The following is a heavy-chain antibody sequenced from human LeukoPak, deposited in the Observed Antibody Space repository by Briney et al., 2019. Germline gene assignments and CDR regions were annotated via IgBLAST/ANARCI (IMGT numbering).Heavy chain of an antibody. CDR2: IYYSVST. CDR1: GGSINISNYY. CDR3: ARHGARGSLTHFDY. D-gene: IGHD3-16*01. V-gene: IGHV4-39*01. J-gene: IGHJ4*02. Sequence: PSETLSLTCTVSGGSINISNYYWGWIRQPPGKGLEWIGSIYYSVSTYYNPSLKSRVTISVDTSKNQSSLKLSSVTAADTAVYYCARHGARGSLTHFDYWGQGTLVTVSS.